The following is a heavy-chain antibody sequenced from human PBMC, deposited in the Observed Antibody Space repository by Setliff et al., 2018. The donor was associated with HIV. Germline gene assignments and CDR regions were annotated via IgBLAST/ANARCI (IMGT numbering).Heavy chain of an antibody. V-gene: IGHV4-59*11. J-gene: IGHJ4*02. CDR2: IYYSGST. CDR3: ARDQRTAVAGTYY. D-gene: IGHD6-19*01. CDR1: GGSIGSHY. Sequence: PSETLSLTCTVSGGSIGSHYWSWIRQPPGKGLEWIGYIYYSGSTIYNPSLKSRVAISVDTSKNQFSLKPTSVTAADTAVYYCARDQRTAVAGTYYWGQGTLVTVSS.